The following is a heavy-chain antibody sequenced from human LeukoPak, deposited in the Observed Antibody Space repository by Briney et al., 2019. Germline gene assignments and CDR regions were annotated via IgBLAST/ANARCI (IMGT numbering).Heavy chain of an antibody. D-gene: IGHD2-21*02. CDR2: IYYSGST. J-gene: IGHJ4*02. CDR3: ARYIVVVTAAKVGFDY. CDR1: GGSISSSSYY. Sequence: SETLSLTCTVSGGSISSSSYYWGWIRQPPGKGLEWIGSIYYSGSTYYNPSLKSRVTISVDTSKNQFSLKLSSVTAADTAVYYCARYIVVVTAAKVGFDYWGQGTLVTVSS. V-gene: IGHV4-39*07.